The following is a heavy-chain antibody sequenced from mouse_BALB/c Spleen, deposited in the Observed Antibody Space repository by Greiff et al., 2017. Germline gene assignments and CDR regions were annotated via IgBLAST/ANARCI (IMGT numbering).Heavy chain of an antibody. CDR2: IYPGDGDT. CDR1: GYAFSSYW. V-gene: IGHV1-80*01. J-gene: IGHJ3*01. CDR3: ARRGYGAWFAY. D-gene: IGHD2-10*02. Sequence: VKLQESGAELVRPGSSVKISCKASGYAFSSYWMNWVKQRPGQGLEWIGQIYPGDGDTNYNGKFKGKATLTADKSSSTAYMQLSSLTSEDSAVYFCARRGYGAWFAYWGQGTLVTVSA.